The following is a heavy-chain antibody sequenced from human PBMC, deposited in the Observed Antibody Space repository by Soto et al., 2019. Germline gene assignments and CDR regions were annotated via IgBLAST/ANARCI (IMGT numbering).Heavy chain of an antibody. Sequence: QLQLQESGSGLVKPSQTLSLTCAVSGGSISSGGYSWSWIRQPPGKGLEWIGYIYHSGSTYYNPSPXSXXPIAVDRSKNQCSLKLRSVTAADTAVYYCARDPGLWGRGTLVTVYS. CDR3: ARDPGL. V-gene: IGHV4-30-2*01. CDR2: IYHSGST. CDR1: GGSISSGGYS. J-gene: IGHJ2*01.